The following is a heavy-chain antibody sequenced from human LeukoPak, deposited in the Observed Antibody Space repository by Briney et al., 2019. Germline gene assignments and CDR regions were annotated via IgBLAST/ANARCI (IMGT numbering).Heavy chain of an antibody. Sequence: GGSLRLSCAASGFAFGDYWMTWVRQAPGKGLEWVAVISYDGSNKYYADSVKGRFTISRDNSKNTLYLQMNSLRAEDTAVYYCARDRRFLDHNNWFDPWGQGTLVTVSS. CDR3: ARDRRFLDHNNWFDP. J-gene: IGHJ5*02. V-gene: IGHV3-30-3*01. CDR2: ISYDGSNK. D-gene: IGHD3/OR15-3a*01. CDR1: GFAFGDYW.